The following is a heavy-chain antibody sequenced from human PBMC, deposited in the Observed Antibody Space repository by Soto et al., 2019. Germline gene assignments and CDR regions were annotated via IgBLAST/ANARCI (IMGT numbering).Heavy chain of an antibody. J-gene: IGHJ4*02. Sequence: ASVKVSCKASGYTFTSYGISWARQAPGQGLEWMGWISAYNGNTNYAQKLQGRVTMTTDTSTSTAYMELRSLRSDDTAVYYCARVQIVGATTFGGDYWGQGTLVTVSS. CDR2: ISAYNGNT. D-gene: IGHD1-26*01. CDR3: ARVQIVGATTFGGDY. V-gene: IGHV1-18*04. CDR1: GYTFTSYG.